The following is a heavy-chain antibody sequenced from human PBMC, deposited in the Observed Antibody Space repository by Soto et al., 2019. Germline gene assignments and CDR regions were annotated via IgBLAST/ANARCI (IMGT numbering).Heavy chain of an antibody. Sequence: QVQLVESGGGVVQPGRSLRLSCAASGFTFSSYGMHWVRQAPGKGLEWVAVIWYDGSNKYYADSVKGRFTISRDNSKNTLYLQMNSLRAEDTAVYYCARDGYSSGWYSGLDAFDIWGQGTMDPVSS. D-gene: IGHD6-19*01. V-gene: IGHV3-33*01. J-gene: IGHJ3*02. CDR1: GFTFSSYG. CDR2: IWYDGSNK. CDR3: ARDGYSSGWYSGLDAFDI.